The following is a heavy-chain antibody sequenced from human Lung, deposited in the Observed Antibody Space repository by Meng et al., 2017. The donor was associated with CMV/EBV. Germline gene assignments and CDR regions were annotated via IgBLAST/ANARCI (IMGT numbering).Heavy chain of an antibody. CDR3: AKDRPMYYDFWSGLDY. CDR1: GFTFSSYA. V-gene: IGHV3-23*01. D-gene: IGHD3-3*01. J-gene: IGHJ4*02. Sequence: GGSXRLSCAASGFTFSSYAMSWVRQAPGKGLEWVSAISGSGGSTYYADSVKGRFTISRDNSKNTLYLQMNSLRAEDTAVYYCAKDRPMYYDFWSGLDYWGQGTXVTVSS. CDR2: ISGSGGST.